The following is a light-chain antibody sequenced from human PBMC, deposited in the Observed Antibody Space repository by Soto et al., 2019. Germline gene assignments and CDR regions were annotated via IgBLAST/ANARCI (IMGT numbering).Light chain of an antibody. Sequence: QSALTQPRSVSGSPGQSVTISCSGTNSAVGGYNFVSWYQQHPGKAPKLMIYDVSRRPSGVPDRFSGSKSGNVASLTISGLQAEDEADYVCCSYAGSAVFGIGTKVTVL. CDR1: NSAVGGYNF. V-gene: IGLV2-11*01. CDR3: CSYAGSAV. J-gene: IGLJ1*01. CDR2: DVS.